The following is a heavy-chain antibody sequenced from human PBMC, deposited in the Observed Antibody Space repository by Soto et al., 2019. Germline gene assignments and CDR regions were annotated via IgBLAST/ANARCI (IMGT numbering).Heavy chain of an antibody. D-gene: IGHD3-22*01. J-gene: IGHJ3*02. CDR1: GFTFSSYA. Sequence: GGSLRLSGAASGFTFSSYAMHWVRQAPGKGLEWVAVISYDGSNKYYADSVKGRFTISRDNSKNTLYLQMNSLRAEDTAVYYCARDVSPYYDSSGSAFDIWGQGTMVTVSS. CDR2: ISYDGSNK. CDR3: ARDVSPYYDSSGSAFDI. V-gene: IGHV3-30-3*01.